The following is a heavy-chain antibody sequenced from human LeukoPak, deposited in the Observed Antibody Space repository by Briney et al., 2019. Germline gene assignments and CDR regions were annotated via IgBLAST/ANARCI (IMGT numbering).Heavy chain of an antibody. CDR1: GGTFSSYA. Sequence: ASVKVSCKASGGTFSSYAISWVRQAPGQGLEWMGGIIPIFGTANYAQKFQGRVTITADESTSTAYMELSSLRSEDTAVYYCARGRDVLRYFDWSSYFDYWGQGTLVTVSS. CDR2: IIPIFGTA. V-gene: IGHV1-69*13. J-gene: IGHJ4*02. D-gene: IGHD3-9*01. CDR3: ARGRDVLRYFDWSSYFDY.